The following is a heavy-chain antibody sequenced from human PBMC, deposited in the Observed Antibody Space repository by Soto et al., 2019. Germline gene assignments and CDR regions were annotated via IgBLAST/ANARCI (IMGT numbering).Heavy chain of an antibody. V-gene: IGHV4-39*07. CDR3: ARGIWNIEEMIYGFYFDP. D-gene: IGHD2-8*01. J-gene: IGHJ5*02. CDR2: LFYSGAT. Sequence: SETLSLTCTVSGGSISSNSYYWDWIRQPPGKGLEWIGSLFYSGATYYNPSLERRVTISMDTSKNAFSLNLSSVTADDTAVYYCARGIWNIEEMIYGFYFDPWGPGTLVTVSS. CDR1: GGSISSNSYY.